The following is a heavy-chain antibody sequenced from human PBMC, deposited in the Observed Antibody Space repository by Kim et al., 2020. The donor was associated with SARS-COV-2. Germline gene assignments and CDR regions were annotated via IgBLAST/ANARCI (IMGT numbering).Heavy chain of an antibody. CDR3: ASYGGNSWGAFDI. J-gene: IGHJ3*02. V-gene: IGHV4-59*01. D-gene: IGHD4-17*01. Sequence: PTLESRGTISVNTSMSQFSLKLSSVTAADTAVYYCASYGGNSWGAFDIWGQGTMVTVSS.